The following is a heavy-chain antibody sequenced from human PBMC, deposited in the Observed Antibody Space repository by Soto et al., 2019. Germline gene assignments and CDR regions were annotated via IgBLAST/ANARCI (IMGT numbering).Heavy chain of an antibody. V-gene: IGHV1-69*01. D-gene: IGHD3-22*01. CDR2: FIPIFGTT. CDR3: TRDRGRRYNDGRGYYYSAY. CDR1: GGTFSSYA. Sequence: QVHLVQSGAEVKKPGSSVKVSCKASGGTFSSYAISWVRQAPGQGLEWMGGFIPIFGTTNYAQKFQGRVTITADESTSTAYMELSSLRPVDTVVYNCTRDRGRRYNDGRGYYYSAYWGQGTLVTVSS. J-gene: IGHJ4*02.